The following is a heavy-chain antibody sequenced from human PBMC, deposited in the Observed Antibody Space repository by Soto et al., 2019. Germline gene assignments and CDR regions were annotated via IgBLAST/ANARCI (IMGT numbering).Heavy chain of an antibody. CDR2: IKQDGSDK. Sequence: EVQLVESGGGLVQPGGSLRLSCAASGFTFSSYWMTWVRQAPGKGLECVANIKQDGSDKYYVDSVKGRFTISRDNAKNSLCLQMNSLRAEDTAVYYCARQTRAPESWGQGTLVTVSS. J-gene: IGHJ5*02. CDR1: GFTFSSYW. V-gene: IGHV3-7*03. CDR3: ARQTRAPES. D-gene: IGHD3-10*01.